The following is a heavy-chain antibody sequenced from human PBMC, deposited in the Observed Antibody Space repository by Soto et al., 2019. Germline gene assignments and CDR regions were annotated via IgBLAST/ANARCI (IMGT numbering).Heavy chain of an antibody. V-gene: IGHV4-31*03. CDR2: IYYSGST. CDR3: ARGGLGYCSGGSCYSAELSRYYYGMDV. J-gene: IGHJ6*02. D-gene: IGHD2-15*01. CDR1: GGSISSGGYY. Sequence: QVQLQESGPGLVKPSQTLSLTCTVSGGSISSGGYYWSWIRQHPGKGLEWIGYIYYSGSTYYNPSLKSRVTISVDTSKNQFSLKLSSVTAADTVVYYCARGGLGYCSGGSCYSAELSRYYYGMDVWGQGTTVTVSS.